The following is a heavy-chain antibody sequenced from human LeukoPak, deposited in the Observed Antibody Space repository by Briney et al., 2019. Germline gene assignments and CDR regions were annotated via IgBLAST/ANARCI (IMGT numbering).Heavy chain of an antibody. Sequence: SETLSLTCTVSGYSISSGYYWGWIRQPPGQGLEWIGSIYHSGSTYYNPSLKSRVTISVDTSKNQFSLKLSSVTAADTAVYYCARHQLSGSYLHYMDVWGKGTTVTVSS. CDR1: GYSISSGYY. CDR3: ARHQLSGSYLHYMDV. J-gene: IGHJ6*03. CDR2: IYHSGST. D-gene: IGHD1-26*01. V-gene: IGHV4-38-2*02.